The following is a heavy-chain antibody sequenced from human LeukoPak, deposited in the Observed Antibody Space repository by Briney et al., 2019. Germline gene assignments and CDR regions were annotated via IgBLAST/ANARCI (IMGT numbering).Heavy chain of an antibody. D-gene: IGHD5-24*01. CDR1: GGTFSSYA. V-gene: IGHV1-69*05. Sequence: SVKVSCKASGGTFSSYAISWVRQAPGQGLEWMGGIIPIFGTANYAQKFQGRVTITTDESTSTAYMELSRLTSDDTAMFYCARDSEMAQGGYWGQGTLVTVSS. J-gene: IGHJ4*02. CDR2: IIPIFGTA. CDR3: ARDSEMAQGGY.